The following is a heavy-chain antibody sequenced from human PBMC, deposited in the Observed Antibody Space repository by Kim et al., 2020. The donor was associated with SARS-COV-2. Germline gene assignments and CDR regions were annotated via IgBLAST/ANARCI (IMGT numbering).Heavy chain of an antibody. J-gene: IGHJ3*02. CDR3: ARVGSSGWDAFDI. D-gene: IGHD6-19*01. CDR1: GYTFTSYA. V-gene: IGHV1-3*01. Sequence: ASVKVSCKASGYTFTSYAMHWVRQAPGQRLEWMGWINAGNGNTKYSQKFQGRVTITRDTSASTAYMELSSLRSEDTAVYYCARVGSSGWDAFDIWGQGTMVTVSS. CDR2: INAGNGNT.